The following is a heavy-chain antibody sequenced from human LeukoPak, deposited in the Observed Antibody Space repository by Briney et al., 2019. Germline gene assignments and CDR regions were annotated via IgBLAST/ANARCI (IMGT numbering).Heavy chain of an antibody. D-gene: IGHD6-6*01. Sequence: SETLSLTCDVSGYSTSSGYYWGWIRQPPGKGLEWIGSIYHSGSTYYNPSLKSRVPISVDTSKNQFSLKLSSVTAADTAVYYCARLKYSSSHFDYWGQGTLVTVSS. CDR3: ARLKYSSSHFDY. V-gene: IGHV4-38-2*01. J-gene: IGHJ4*02. CDR2: IYHSGST. CDR1: GYSTSSGYY.